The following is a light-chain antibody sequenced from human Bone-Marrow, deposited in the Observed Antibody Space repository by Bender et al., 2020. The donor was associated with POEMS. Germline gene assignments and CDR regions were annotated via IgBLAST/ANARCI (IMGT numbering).Light chain of an antibody. CDR3: SSYASSSTVL. Sequence: QSALTQPASVSGSPGQSITISCTGTSSDVGSYNLVSWYQQYPGKAPKLIIYDVSNRHSGVSNRLSGSKSGNTASLTISGLQAEDEADYYCSSYASSSTVLFGGGTKLTVL. CDR1: SSDVGSYNL. V-gene: IGLV2-14*02. J-gene: IGLJ2*01. CDR2: DVS.